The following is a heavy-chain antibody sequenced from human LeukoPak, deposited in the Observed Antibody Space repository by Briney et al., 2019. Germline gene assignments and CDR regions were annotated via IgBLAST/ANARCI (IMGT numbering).Heavy chain of an antibody. Sequence: GGSLRLPCAASGFTLSEYWMSRVPQAPGQPLEWVARLHADGIERYYVDPVKGRFTISRDNAKNSLHLQMYSLRLDDTAVYYCARGGYSFDYLGQGTLVTVSS. CDR2: LHADGIER. CDR3: ARGGYSFDY. J-gene: IGHJ4*02. V-gene: IGHV3-7*01. CDR1: GFTLSEYW. D-gene: IGHD5-12*01.